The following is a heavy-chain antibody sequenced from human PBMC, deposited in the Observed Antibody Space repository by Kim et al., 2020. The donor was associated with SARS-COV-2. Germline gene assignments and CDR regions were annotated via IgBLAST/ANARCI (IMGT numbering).Heavy chain of an antibody. Sequence: VKGRFTISRDNAKNSLYLQMDSRRAEDTAVYYCARDTLSRRVYSGYDFGYWGQGTLVTVSS. J-gene: IGHJ4*02. D-gene: IGHD5-12*01. V-gene: IGHV3-21*01. CDR3: ARDTLSRRVYSGYDFGY.